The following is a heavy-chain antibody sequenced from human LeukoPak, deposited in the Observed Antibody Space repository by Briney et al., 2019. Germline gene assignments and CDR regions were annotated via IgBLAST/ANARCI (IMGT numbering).Heavy chain of an antibody. CDR3: ARDSGNGSLDY. V-gene: IGHV4-31*03. D-gene: IGHD3-10*01. CDR1: GGSISSGGYS. CDR2: IYYSGST. J-gene: IGHJ4*02. Sequence: SETLSLTCTVSGGSISSGGYSWSWIRQHPGKGLEWIGYIYYSGSTYYNPSLKSRVTISVDTSKNQFSLKLSSVTAADTAVYYCARDSGNGSLDYWGQGTLVTVSS.